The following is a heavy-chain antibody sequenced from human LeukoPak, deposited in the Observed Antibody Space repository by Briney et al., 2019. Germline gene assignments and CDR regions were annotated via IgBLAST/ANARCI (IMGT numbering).Heavy chain of an antibody. D-gene: IGHD5-12*01. CDR3: AYGYSGYDYCFDY. Sequence: GGSLRLSCAAPGFTFSSYGMHWVRQAPGKGLEWVAFIRYDGSNKYYADSVKGRFTISRDNSRNTLYLQMNSLRAEDTAVYYCAYGYSGYDYCFDYWGQGTLVTVSS. CDR1: GFTFSSYG. V-gene: IGHV3-30*02. CDR2: IRYDGSNK. J-gene: IGHJ4*02.